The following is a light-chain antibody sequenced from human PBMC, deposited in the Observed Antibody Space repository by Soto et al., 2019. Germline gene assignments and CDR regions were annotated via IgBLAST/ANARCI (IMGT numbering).Light chain of an antibody. CDR3: QPASNFPLT. CDR2: GAS. Sequence: IQMTQSPSSVSASVGDSVTITCRASQLISSWLAWYQVKPGKAPKLLIYGASNRESGVPSRFSGSESGTLFTLTITSLPPEDFATYYCQPASNFPLTFGGGTEVEV. J-gene: IGKJ4*01. CDR1: QLISSW. V-gene: IGKV1-12*01.